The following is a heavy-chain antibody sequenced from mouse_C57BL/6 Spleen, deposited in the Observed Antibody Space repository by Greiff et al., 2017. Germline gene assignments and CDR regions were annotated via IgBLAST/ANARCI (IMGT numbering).Heavy chain of an antibody. J-gene: IGHJ4*01. Sequence: VQLQQSGPELVKPGASVKISCKASGYTFTDYYMHWVKQSHGKSLEWIGDINPNHGGTSYNQKFKGKAPLTVDESSSTAYMELRSLTSEDSAVYYCAREGFDAYAMDYWGQGTSVTGSS. V-gene: IGHV1-26*01. CDR1: GYTFTDYY. D-gene: IGHD3-3*01. CDR3: AREGFDAYAMDY. CDR2: INPNHGGT.